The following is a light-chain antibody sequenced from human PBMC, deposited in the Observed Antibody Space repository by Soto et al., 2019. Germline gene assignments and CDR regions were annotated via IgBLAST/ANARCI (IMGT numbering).Light chain of an antibody. J-gene: IGLJ1*01. CDR1: STDVGRYNY. V-gene: IGLV2-14*01. CDR2: DVS. CDR3: TSYTSDSTYV. Sequence: QSVLTQPASVSGSPGQSITISCTGTSTDVGRYNYVSWYQQHPGKAPKLMVYDVSNRPSWVSNRFSGSKSGITASLTISGFHAEDEADYYCTSYTSDSTYVFGTGTKVTV.